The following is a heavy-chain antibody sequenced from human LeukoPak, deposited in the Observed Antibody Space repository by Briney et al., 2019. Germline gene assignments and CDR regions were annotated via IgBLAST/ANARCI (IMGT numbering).Heavy chain of an antibody. D-gene: IGHD3-3*01. J-gene: IGHJ4*02. Sequence: PGGSLRLSCAASGFTFSDYYMSWIRQAPGKGLEWVSYISSSGSTIYYADSAKGRFTISRDNAKNSLYPQMSNLRAEDTAVYYCARGPFWSGYYDDWGQGTLVTVSS. CDR3: ARGPFWSGYYDD. V-gene: IGHV3-11*01. CDR1: GFTFSDYY. CDR2: ISSSGSTI.